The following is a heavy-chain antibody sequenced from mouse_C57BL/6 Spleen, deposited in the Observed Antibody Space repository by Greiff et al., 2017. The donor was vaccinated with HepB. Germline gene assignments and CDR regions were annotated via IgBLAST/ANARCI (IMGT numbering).Heavy chain of an antibody. CDR2: IDPSDSET. CDR3: VFYYGSSYVAY. Sequence: QAQLQQPGAELVRPGSSVKLSCKASGYTFTSYWMHWVKQRPIQGLEWIGNIDPSDSETHSNQKFKDKATLTVDKSSSTAYMQLSSLTSEDSAVYYGVFYYGSSYVAYWGQGTLVTVSA. J-gene: IGHJ3*01. V-gene: IGHV1-52*01. D-gene: IGHD1-1*01. CDR1: GYTFTSYW.